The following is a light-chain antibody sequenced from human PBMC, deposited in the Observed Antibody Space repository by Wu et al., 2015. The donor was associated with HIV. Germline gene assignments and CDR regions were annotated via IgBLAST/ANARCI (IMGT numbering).Light chain of an antibody. Sequence: EIVLTQSPGTLSLSPGGRATLSCRASQSVSSSYLAWYQQKPGQAPRLLIYGASSRATGIPDRFSGSGSGTDFTLTISRLEPEDFAVYYCQQYGTSPYSFGQGTKLEIE. CDR3: QQYGTSPYS. V-gene: IGKV3-20*01. CDR2: GAS. J-gene: IGKJ2*03. CDR1: QSVSSSY.